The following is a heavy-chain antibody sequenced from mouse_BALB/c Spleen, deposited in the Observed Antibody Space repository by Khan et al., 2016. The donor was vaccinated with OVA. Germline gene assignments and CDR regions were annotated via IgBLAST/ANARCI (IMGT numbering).Heavy chain of an antibody. CDR1: GYAFTNYL. Sequence: QVQLQQSGAELVRPGTSVKVSCKASGYAFTNYLIEWIKQRPGQGLEWIGVINPGSGGTNYNEKFKGKATLTADISSSTAYIQLSSLTSDVSAVYFCTRGGFGGCAYWGQGTLVTVSA. CDR3: TRGGFGGCAY. V-gene: IGHV1-54*01. CDR2: INPGSGGT. J-gene: IGHJ3*01. D-gene: IGHD3-1*01.